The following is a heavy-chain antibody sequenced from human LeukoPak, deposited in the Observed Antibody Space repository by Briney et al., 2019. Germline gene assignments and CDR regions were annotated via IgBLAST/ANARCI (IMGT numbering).Heavy chain of an antibody. CDR3: GRDLATRSHYYDSSGYAFDI. Sequence: SETLSLTCTVAGGSISSYYWSWIRQPAGKGLEWIGRIYTSGSTNYNPSLKSRVTMSVDTSKNQFSLKRSSLTAADTAVYYCGRDLATRSHYYDSSGYAFDIWGQGTMVTVSS. D-gene: IGHD3-22*01. CDR2: IYTSGST. CDR1: GGSISSYY. V-gene: IGHV4-4*07. J-gene: IGHJ3*02.